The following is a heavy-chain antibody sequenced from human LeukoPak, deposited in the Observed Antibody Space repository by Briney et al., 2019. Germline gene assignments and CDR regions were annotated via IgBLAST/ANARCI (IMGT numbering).Heavy chain of an antibody. Sequence: PGGSLRLSCAASGFTFSSYGMHWVRQAPGKGLEWVAVTSSGGSYKYYADSVKGRFTISRDNSKNTLYLQMNSLRAEDTAVYYCARSDGSGNYYDYFYGVDVCGQGTTVTVSS. CDR2: TSSGGSYK. V-gene: IGHV3-30*03. J-gene: IGHJ6*02. CDR3: ARSDGSGNYYDYFYGVDV. D-gene: IGHD3-10*01. CDR1: GFTFSSYG.